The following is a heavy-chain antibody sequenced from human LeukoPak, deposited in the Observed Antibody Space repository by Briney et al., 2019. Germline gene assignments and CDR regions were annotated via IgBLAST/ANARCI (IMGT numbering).Heavy chain of an antibody. Sequence: SETLSLTCAVYGGSFSGYYWSWIRQPPGKGLEWIGEINHSGSTNYNPSLKSRVTISVDTSKNKFSLKLGSVTAADTAVSYCARAVRFLEWLLNYYYMDVWGKGTTVTVSS. CDR3: ARAVRFLEWLLNYYYMDV. CDR2: INHSGST. CDR1: GGSFSGYY. V-gene: IGHV4-34*01. J-gene: IGHJ6*03. D-gene: IGHD3-3*01.